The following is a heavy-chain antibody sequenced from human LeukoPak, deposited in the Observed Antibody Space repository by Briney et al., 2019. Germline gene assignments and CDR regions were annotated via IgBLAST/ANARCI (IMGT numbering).Heavy chain of an antibody. CDR3: ARSTYCGGDCYPALGY. CDR2: ISGSGGST. D-gene: IGHD2-21*02. J-gene: IGHJ4*02. Sequence: GGSLRLSCAASGFPFSSYAMSWVRQAPGKGLEWVSVISGSGGSTYYADSVKGRFTISRDNSKNSLYLQMNSLRDEDTAVYYCARSTYCGGDCYPALGYWGQGTPVTVSS. V-gene: IGHV3-23*01. CDR1: GFPFSSYA.